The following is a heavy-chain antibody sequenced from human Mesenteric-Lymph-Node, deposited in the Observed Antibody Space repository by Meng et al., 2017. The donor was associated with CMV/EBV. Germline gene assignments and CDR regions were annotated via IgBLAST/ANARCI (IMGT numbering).Heavy chain of an antibody. CDR3: AREVQPDAFDI. CDR1: GGSISSSSYY. CDR2: IYYSGST. V-gene: IGHV4-39*07. D-gene: IGHD5-18*01. Sequence: GSLRLSCTVSGGSISSSSYYWGWIRQPPGKGLEWIGSIYYSGSTYYNPSLKSRVTISIDTSKNHFSLKLSSVTAADTAMYYCAREVQPDAFDIWGQGTMVTVSS. J-gene: IGHJ3*02.